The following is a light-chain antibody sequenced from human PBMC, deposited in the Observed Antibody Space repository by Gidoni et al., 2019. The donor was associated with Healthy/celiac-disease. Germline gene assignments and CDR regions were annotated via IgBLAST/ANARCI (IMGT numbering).Light chain of an antibody. J-gene: IGKJ2*01. CDR2: AAS. Sequence: IKMTRSTSSLSASVGDKVTITCRASHSISSYLNWYQQKPGKAPKLLIYAASSLQSGVPSRFSGSGSWTDFTLTISSLQPEYFATYYCQQSYSTPEYTFGQGTKLEIK. CDR1: HSISSY. V-gene: IGKV1-39*01. CDR3: QQSYSTPEYT.